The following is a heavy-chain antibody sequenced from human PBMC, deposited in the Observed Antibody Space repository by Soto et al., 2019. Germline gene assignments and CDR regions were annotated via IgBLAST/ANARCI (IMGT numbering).Heavy chain of an antibody. Sequence: ASVKVSCKASGYTFTSYAMNWVRQAPGQRLEWMGWINAGNGNTKYSQKFQGRVTITRDTSASTAYMELSSLRSEDTAVYYCARDQSCWGSSFLALCQDYYYGMDVWGQGTTVTV. CDR2: INAGNGNT. CDR1: GYTFTSYA. CDR3: ARDQSCWGSSFLALCQDYYYGMDV. D-gene: IGHD6-13*01. J-gene: IGHJ6*02. V-gene: IGHV1-3*01.